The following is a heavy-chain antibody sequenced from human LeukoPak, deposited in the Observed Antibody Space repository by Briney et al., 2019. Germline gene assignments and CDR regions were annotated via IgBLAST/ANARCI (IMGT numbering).Heavy chain of an antibody. CDR2: IYYSGST. Sequence: SETLSLTCTVSGGSISSYYWSWIRQPPGKGLEWIGYIYYSGSTNYNPSLKSRVTISIDTSKNQFSLKLSSVTAADTAVYYCARAQEDIVLMVYAIGWFDPWGQGTLVTVSS. CDR3: ARAQEDIVLMVYAIGWFDP. V-gene: IGHV4-59*01. J-gene: IGHJ5*02. CDR1: GGSISSYY. D-gene: IGHD2-8*01.